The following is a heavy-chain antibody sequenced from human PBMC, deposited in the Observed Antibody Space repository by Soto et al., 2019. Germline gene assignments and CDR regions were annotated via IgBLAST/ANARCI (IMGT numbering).Heavy chain of an antibody. J-gene: IGHJ5*02. CDR3: ARLTYYYYSRGDHNPRTIWFDH. CDR2: INHSGST. D-gene: IGHD3-22*01. Sequence: PSETLSLTCAVYGVSFSGYYWSWIRQPPGKGLEWIGEINHSGSTNYNPSLKSRVTISVDTSKNQFSLMLSSVTAADTAVYYCARLTYYYYSRGDHNPRTIWFDHWGQGTLVTVSS. CDR1: GVSFSGYY. V-gene: IGHV4-34*01.